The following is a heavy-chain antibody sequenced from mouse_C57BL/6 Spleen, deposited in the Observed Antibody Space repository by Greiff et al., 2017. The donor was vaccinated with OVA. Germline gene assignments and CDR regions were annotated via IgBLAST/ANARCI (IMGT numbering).Heavy chain of an antibody. V-gene: IGHV1-81*01. CDR1: GYTFTSYG. Sequence: QVHVKQSGAELARPGASVKLSCKASGYTFTSYGIRWVKQSPGQGLAWIGDLYPRSGNTHYNEKFTGKATLTAAKSSSTAYMELRSLTAEDAAVYFCGGRVYYGSSWAYWGQGTLVTVSA. D-gene: IGHD1-1*01. CDR3: GGRVYYGSSWAY. CDR2: LYPRSGNT. J-gene: IGHJ3*01.